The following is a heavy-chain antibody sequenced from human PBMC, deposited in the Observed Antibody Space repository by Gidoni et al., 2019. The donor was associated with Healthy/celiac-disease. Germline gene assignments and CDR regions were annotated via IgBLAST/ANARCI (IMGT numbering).Heavy chain of an antibody. V-gene: IGHV1-8*01. D-gene: IGHD3-10*01. CDR1: GYTFPRYD. CDR2: MNPNSGNT. J-gene: IGHJ4*02. CDR3: ARGGPPYARGRTPPNDY. Sequence: QVQLVQSGAEVMKPGASVKVSCKAPGYTFPRYDINWVRQATGQGLEWMGWMNPNSGNTGYAQKFQGRVTMTRNTSISTAYMELSSLRSEDTAVYYCARGGPPYARGRTPPNDYWGQGTLVTVSS.